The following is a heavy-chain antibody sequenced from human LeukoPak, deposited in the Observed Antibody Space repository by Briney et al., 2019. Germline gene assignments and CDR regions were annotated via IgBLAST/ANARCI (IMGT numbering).Heavy chain of an antibody. CDR2: ISYDGSNK. CDR1: GFTVSSYG. J-gene: IGHJ4*02. Sequence: TGRSLRLSCAASGFTVSSYGMRWVRQAPGKGLEWVAVISYDGSNKYYADSVKGRFTISRDNSKNTLYLQMNSLRAEDTAVYYCAKSRSDVVDYWGQGTLVTVSS. CDR3: AKSRSDVVDY. V-gene: IGHV3-30*18. D-gene: IGHD3-3*01.